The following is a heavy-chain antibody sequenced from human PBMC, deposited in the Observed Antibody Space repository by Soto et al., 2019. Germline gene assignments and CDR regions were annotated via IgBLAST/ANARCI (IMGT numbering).Heavy chain of an antibody. Sequence: QVQLVQSGAEVKKPGASVKVSCKTSGYTFNNYGISWVRQAPGQGLEWMGWISDYNGNTNYAQKFQGRVTMTTDTSTKTVYMVLTSPRSDDTAVYYCARDGYYDSGSYGMDVWGRGTTVTVSS. CDR3: ARDGYYDSGSYGMDV. CDR2: ISDYNGNT. V-gene: IGHV1-18*01. J-gene: IGHJ6*02. D-gene: IGHD3-10*01. CDR1: GYTFNNYG.